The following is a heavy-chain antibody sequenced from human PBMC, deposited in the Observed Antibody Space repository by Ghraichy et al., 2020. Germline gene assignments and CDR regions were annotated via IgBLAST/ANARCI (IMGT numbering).Heavy chain of an antibody. CDR1: GFTFSSYS. V-gene: IGHV3-21*01. D-gene: IGHD3-3*01. CDR3: ARDNDFWSGFANYYYYGMDV. Sequence: GGSLRLSCAASGFTFSSYSMNWVRQAPGKGLEWVSSISSSSSYIYYADSVKGRFTISRDNAKNSLYLQMNSLRAEDTAVYYCARDNDFWSGFANYYYYGMDVWGQGTTVTVSS. J-gene: IGHJ6*02. CDR2: ISSSSSYI.